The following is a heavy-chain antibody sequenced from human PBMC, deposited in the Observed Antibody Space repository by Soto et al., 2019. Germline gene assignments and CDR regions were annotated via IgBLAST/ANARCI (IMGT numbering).Heavy chain of an antibody. Sequence: ASVKVSCKTSGYTFTNYFVHWVRQAPGQGLEWMGAINPSNRITNYALKFQGRVTMTRDTSTDTAYMELSSLRSEDTAVYYCAAVRGLLEYLSIWGQGTLVTVSS. V-gene: IGHV1-46*01. J-gene: IGHJ4*02. CDR2: INPSNRIT. CDR3: AAVRGLLEYLSI. D-gene: IGHD3-3*01. CDR1: GYTFTNYF.